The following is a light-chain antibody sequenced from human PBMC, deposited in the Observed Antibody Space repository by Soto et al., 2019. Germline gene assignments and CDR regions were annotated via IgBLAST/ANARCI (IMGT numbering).Light chain of an antibody. CDR2: GNN. J-gene: IGLJ1*01. V-gene: IGLV1-40*01. Sequence: QSVLTQPPSVSGAPGQRVTISCTGSSSSTGAGYEVHWYRQFPGTAPKLLIYGNNNRPSGVPDRFSGSKSGTSASLAITGLQAEDEADYYCQSYDTNLSSYVFGTGTKLTVL. CDR1: SSSTGAGYE. CDR3: QSYDTNLSSYV.